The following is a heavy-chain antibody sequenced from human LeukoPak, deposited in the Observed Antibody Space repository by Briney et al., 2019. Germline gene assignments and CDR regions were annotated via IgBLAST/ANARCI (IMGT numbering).Heavy chain of an antibody. V-gene: IGHV4-61*02. J-gene: IGHJ4*02. Sequence: SETLSLTCTVSGGSISSGSYYWSWIRQPAGKGLEWIGRIYTGGNTNYNPSLKSRVTMSVDTSKNQFSLKLSSVTAADTAVYYCARDLVVNGYFDYWGQGTLVTVSS. CDR1: GGSISSGSYY. D-gene: IGHD2-15*01. CDR3: ARDLVVNGYFDY. CDR2: IYTGGNT.